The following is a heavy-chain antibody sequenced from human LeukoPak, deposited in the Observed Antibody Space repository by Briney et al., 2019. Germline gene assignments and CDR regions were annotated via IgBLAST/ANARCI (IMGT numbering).Heavy chain of an antibody. CDR3: ARLLWFGEKYDY. V-gene: IGHV1-2*02. Sequence: ASVKVSCKASGYTFTGYYVHWVRQAPGQGLEWMGWINPNSGGTNYAQKFQGRVTMTRDTSISTAYMELSRLRSDDTAVYYCARLLWFGEKYDYWGQGTLVTVSS. D-gene: IGHD3-10*01. CDR2: INPNSGGT. J-gene: IGHJ4*02. CDR1: GYTFTGYY.